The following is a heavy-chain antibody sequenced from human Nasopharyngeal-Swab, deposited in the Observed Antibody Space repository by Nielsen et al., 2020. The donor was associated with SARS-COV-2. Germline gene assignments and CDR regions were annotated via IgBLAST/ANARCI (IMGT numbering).Heavy chain of an antibody. D-gene: IGHD4-17*01. CDR1: CYTFTSYG. Sequence: ASVKVSCKASCYTFTSYGISWVRQAPGQGLEWMGWISAYNGNTNYAQKLQGRVTMTTDTSTSTAYMELRSLRSDDTAVYYCARLTSTVTTGDPWGQGTLVTVSS. V-gene: IGHV1-18*01. CDR3: ARLTSTVTTGDP. J-gene: IGHJ5*02. CDR2: ISAYNGNT.